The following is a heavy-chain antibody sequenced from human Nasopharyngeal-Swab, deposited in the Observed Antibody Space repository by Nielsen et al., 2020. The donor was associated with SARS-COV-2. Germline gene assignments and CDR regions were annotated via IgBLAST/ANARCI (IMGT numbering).Heavy chain of an antibody. CDR1: GGTFSSYA. J-gene: IGHJ3*02. Sequence: SVKVSCKASGGTFSSYAISWVRQAPGQGLEWMGGIIPIFGTANYAQKFKGRVTITADESTSTAYMELSSLRSEDTAVYYCARAIDYDSSGYVLQKDAFDSWGQGTMVTVSS. CDR3: ARAIDYDSSGYVLQKDAFDS. CDR2: IIPIFGTA. D-gene: IGHD3-22*01. V-gene: IGHV1-69*13.